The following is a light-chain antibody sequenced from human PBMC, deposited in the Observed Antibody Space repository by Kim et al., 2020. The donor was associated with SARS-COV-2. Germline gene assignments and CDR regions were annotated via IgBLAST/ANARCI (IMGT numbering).Light chain of an antibody. CDR3: SSYAGSNNWV. Sequence: QSALTQPPSASGSPGQSVTISCTGTSSDIDDYKYVSWYQQHPGKAPRLMIYEVSKWPSGVPDRFSGSKSGNTASLTVSGLQAEDEADYYCSSYAGSNNWVFGGGTKLTVL. V-gene: IGLV2-8*01. J-gene: IGLJ3*02. CDR1: SSDIDDYKY. CDR2: EVS.